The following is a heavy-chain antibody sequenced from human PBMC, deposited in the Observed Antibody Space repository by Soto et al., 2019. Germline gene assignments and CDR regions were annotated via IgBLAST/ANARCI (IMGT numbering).Heavy chain of an antibody. CDR2: LNHSGST. Sequence: SETLSLTCAVYGGSFSGYYWNWIRQPPGKGLEWIGELNHSGSTKYNPSLKSRVSISVDTSKNQFSLRLNSVTAADTAVYYCARDKNYYYSGMDVWGQGTTVTVSS. V-gene: IGHV4-34*01. CDR3: ARDKNYYYSGMDV. CDR1: GGSFSGYY. J-gene: IGHJ6*02.